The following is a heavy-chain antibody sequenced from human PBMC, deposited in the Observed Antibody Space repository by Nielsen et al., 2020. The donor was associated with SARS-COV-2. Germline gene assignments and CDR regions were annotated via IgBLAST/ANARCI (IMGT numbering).Heavy chain of an antibody. Sequence: ASVKVSCKVSGYTLTELSMHWVRQAPGKGLEWMGGFAPEDGETIYAQKFQGRVTMTEDTSTDTAYMELSSLRSEDTAVYYCATGDGYEYYFDYWGQGTLVTVSS. CDR3: ATGDGYEYYFDY. CDR1: GYTLTELS. D-gene: IGHD5-12*01. V-gene: IGHV1-24*01. CDR2: FAPEDGET. J-gene: IGHJ4*02.